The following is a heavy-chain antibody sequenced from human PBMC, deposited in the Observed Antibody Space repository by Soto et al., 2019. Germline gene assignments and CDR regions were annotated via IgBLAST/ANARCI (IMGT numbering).Heavy chain of an antibody. D-gene: IGHD3-22*01. CDR2: ISYDGSNK. Sequence: VGSLRLSSAASGFTFSSYAMHWVLQAPGKGLQWVADISYDGSNKYYADSVKGRLTISRDNSKNTLYLQMNSLRPEDTAVYYCARDRLNYYDSSDQGHWGHRTLVTVAS. CDR3: ARDRLNYYDSSDQGH. J-gene: IGHJ4*01. CDR1: GFTFSSYA. V-gene: IGHV3-30-3*01.